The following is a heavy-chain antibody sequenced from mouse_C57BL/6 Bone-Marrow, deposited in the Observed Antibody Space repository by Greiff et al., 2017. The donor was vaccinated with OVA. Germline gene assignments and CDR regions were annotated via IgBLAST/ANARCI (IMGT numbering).Heavy chain of an antibody. CDR3: ARRGTVGVFLLDY. J-gene: IGHJ2*01. Sequence: DVMLVESGGDLVKPGGSLKLSCAASGFTFSSYGMSWVRQTPDKRLEWVATISSGGSYTYYPDSVKGRFTISRDTAKNTLYLQMSCLKSEDTAMFYDARRGTVGVFLLDYWGQGTTVTVSS. V-gene: IGHV5-6*02. D-gene: IGHD3-3*01. CDR2: ISSGGSYT. CDR1: GFTFSSYG.